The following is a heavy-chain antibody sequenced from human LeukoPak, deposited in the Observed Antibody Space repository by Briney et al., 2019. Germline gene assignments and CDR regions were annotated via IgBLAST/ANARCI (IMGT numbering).Heavy chain of an antibody. J-gene: IGHJ4*02. CDR2: INAGNGNT. V-gene: IGHV1-3*01. CDR1: GYTFTSYA. D-gene: IGHD4-17*01. CDR3: ARDLRPLYYGDYAY. Sequence: WASVTVSCKASGYTFTSYAMHWVRQAPGQRLEWMGWINAGNGNTKYSQKFQGRVTITRDTSASTAYMELSSLRSEDTAVYYCARDLRPLYYGDYAYWGQGTLVTVSS.